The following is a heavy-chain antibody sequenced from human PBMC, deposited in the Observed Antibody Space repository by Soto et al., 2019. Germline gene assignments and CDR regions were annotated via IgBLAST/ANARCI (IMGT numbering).Heavy chain of an antibody. J-gene: IGHJ4*01. V-gene: IGHV2-5*02. CDR1: GFSLSTTGMG. Sequence: QITLKESGPPLVKPTQTLTLTCTFSGFSLSTTGMGVGWFRQPRGQALEWLALLYWDDDTHYNPSVRSRLTITKDTSKNQVVLTMTNMDPVDTATFYCAQRRSYGDYPRWGHGILVTVSS. CDR3: AQRRSYGDYPR. D-gene: IGHD4-17*01. CDR2: LYWDDDT.